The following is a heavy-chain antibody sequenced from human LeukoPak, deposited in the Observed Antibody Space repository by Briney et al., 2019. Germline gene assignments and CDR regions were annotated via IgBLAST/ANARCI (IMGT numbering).Heavy chain of an antibody. CDR1: GYTFTSYG. D-gene: IGHD3-22*01. J-gene: IGHJ4*02. CDR3: ARDSQNRYYYDSSSYSPLWY. Sequence: EASVKVSCKASGYTFTSYGISWVRQAPGQGLEWMGWISAYNGNTNYAQKLQGRVTMTTDTSTSTAYMELRSLRSDDTAVYYCARDSQNRYYYDSSSYSPLWYWGQGTLVTVSS. CDR2: ISAYNGNT. V-gene: IGHV1-18*01.